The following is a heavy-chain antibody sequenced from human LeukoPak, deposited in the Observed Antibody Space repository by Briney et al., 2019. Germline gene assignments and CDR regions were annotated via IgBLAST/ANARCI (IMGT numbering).Heavy chain of an antibody. CDR3: ARRTRGYCSSTSCSSFDY. V-gene: IGHV4-34*01. CDR2: INHSGST. CDR1: GGSFSGYY. Sequence: SETLSLTCAVYGGSFSGYYWSWIRQPPGKGLEWIGEINHSGSTNYNPSLKSQVTISVDTSKNQFSLKLSSVTAADTAVYYCARRTRGYCSSTSCSSFDYWGQGTLVTVSS. D-gene: IGHD2-2*01. J-gene: IGHJ4*02.